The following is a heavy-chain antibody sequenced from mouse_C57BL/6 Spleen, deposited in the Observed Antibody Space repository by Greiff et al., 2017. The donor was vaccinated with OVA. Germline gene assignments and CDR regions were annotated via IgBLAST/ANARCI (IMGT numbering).Heavy chain of an antibody. Sequence: QVQLKQPGAELVRPGSSVKLSCKASGYTFTSYWMDWVKQRPGQGLEWIGNIYPSDSETHYNQKFKDKATLTVDKSSSTAYMQLSSLTSEDSAVYYCARSLLYDGYSSWFAYWGQGTLVTVSA. D-gene: IGHD2-3*01. CDR1: GYTFTSYW. CDR3: ARSLLYDGYSSWFAY. V-gene: IGHV1-61*01. J-gene: IGHJ3*01. CDR2: IYPSDSET.